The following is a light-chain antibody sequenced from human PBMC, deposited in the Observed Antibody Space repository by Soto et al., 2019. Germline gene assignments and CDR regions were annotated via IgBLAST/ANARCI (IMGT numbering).Light chain of an antibody. V-gene: IGKV3-15*01. J-gene: IGKJ5*01. Sequence: ETVMTQSPVALSVSPGERAILSCRARQNVRKNLAWYQQKPGQAPRLLIYGASTRATGIPARFSGDGSGTEFTLTIESLQSEDFVVYYCLQYDGWPLTFGQGTRLEIK. CDR1: QNVRKN. CDR3: LQYDGWPLT. CDR2: GAS.